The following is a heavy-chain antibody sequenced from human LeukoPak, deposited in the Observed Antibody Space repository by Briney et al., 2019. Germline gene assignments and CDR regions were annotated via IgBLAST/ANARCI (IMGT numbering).Heavy chain of an antibody. D-gene: IGHD3-3*01. V-gene: IGHV3-23*01. J-gene: IGHJ6*02. CDR3: AKEGRGKKDVLRFLEWFPSYYYYGMDV. Sequence: QPSETLSLTCAVSGGSISSSNWWSWVRQAPGKGLEWVSAISGSGGSTYYADSVKGRFTISRDNSKNTLYLQMNSLRAEDTAVYYRAKEGRGKKDVLRFLEWFPSYYYYGMDVWGQGTTVTVSS. CDR1: GGSISSSN. CDR2: ISGSGGST.